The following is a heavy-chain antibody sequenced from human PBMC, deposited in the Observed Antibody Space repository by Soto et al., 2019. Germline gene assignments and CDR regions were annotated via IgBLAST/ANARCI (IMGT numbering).Heavy chain of an antibody. CDR2: INGNSGGT. CDR1: GYTFTGYY. CDR3: ARAGLTTLEMATTF. J-gene: IGHJ4*02. D-gene: IGHD1-1*01. Sequence: QVQVVQSGAEVKKPGASVKVSCKASGYTFTGYYMHWVRQAPGQGLEWMGWINGNSGGTKYAQKFQGRVTMTRDTSISTAYMELSRLTSDDTAVYYCARAGLTTLEMATTFCGRGTLVTVSS. V-gene: IGHV1-2*02.